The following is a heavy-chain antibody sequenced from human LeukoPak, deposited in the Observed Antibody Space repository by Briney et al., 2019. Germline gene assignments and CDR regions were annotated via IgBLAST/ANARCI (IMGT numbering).Heavy chain of an antibody. V-gene: IGHV3-13*01. CDR1: GFTFSSYD. Sequence: GGSLRLSCAASGFTFSSYDMHWVRQATGKGLEWVSAIGTAGDTYYPGSVKGRFTISRENAKNSLYLQMNSLRAGDTAVYYCARYCSGGSCTDAFDIWGQGTMVTVSS. D-gene: IGHD2-15*01. CDR3: ARYCSGGSCTDAFDI. CDR2: IGTAGDT. J-gene: IGHJ3*02.